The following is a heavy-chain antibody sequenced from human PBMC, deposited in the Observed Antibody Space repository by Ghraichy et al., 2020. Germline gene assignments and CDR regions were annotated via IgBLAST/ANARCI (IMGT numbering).Heavy chain of an antibody. D-gene: IGHD4-23*01. V-gene: IGHV4-34*01. Sequence: SETLSLTCTVYGGSFSDNYWSWIRQPPGKGLEWVGEITYGGSTQYNPSLKSRVTISVDMSKNQFSLKLTSVTAADTAVYYCARIGNRWYRDLDLWGRGTLVTVSS. CDR3: ARIGNRWYRDLDL. J-gene: IGHJ2*01. CDR1: GGSFSDNY. CDR2: ITYGGST.